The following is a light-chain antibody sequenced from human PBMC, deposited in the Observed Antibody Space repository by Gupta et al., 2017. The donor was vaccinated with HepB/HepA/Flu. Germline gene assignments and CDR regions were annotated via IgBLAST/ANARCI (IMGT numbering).Light chain of an antibody. Sequence: QSVLTQPPPVSRAPGQRVTISCTGSSSNIGAGYDVHWYQQRPGTAPKLLIYGNSNRPSGVPDRFSGSKSLTSASLAITGLQAEDEADYYCQSYDSSLSGWVFGGGTKLTVL. CDR2: GNS. V-gene: IGLV1-40*01. CDR1: SSNIGAGYD. CDR3: QSYDSSLSGWV. J-gene: IGLJ3*02.